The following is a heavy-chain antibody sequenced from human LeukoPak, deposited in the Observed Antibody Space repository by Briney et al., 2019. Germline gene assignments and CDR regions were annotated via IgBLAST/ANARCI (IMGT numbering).Heavy chain of an antibody. J-gene: IGHJ5*02. Sequence: PGRSLRLSCAASGFTFSSYSMNWVRQAPGKGLEWVSYISSSSSTIYYADSVKGRFTISRDNAKNSLYLQMNSLRDEDTAVYYCAGDLGLYSSSSELSSWGQGTLVTVSS. CDR3: AGDLGLYSSSSELSS. CDR2: ISSSSSTI. V-gene: IGHV3-48*02. CDR1: GFTFSSYS. D-gene: IGHD6-6*01.